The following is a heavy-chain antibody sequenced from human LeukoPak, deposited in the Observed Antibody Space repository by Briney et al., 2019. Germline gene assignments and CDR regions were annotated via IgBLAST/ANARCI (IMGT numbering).Heavy chain of an antibody. CDR2: INHSGST. Sequence: SETLSLTCAVYGGSFSGYYWSWIRQPPGKGLEWIGEINHSGSTNYSPSLKSRVTISVDTSKNQFSLKLSSVTAADTAVYYCARGGPNYYDSSGSFDYWGQGTLVTVSS. D-gene: IGHD3-22*01. J-gene: IGHJ4*02. CDR1: GGSFSGYY. V-gene: IGHV4-34*01. CDR3: ARGGPNYYDSSGSFDY.